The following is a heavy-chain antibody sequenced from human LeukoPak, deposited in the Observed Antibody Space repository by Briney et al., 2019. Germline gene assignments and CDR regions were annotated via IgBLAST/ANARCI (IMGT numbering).Heavy chain of an antibody. Sequence: PGGSLRLSCQASGFTFSNYYMSWIRQAPGEGLQWVSYISSSDLVYYSDSVKGRFTISRDNAKNSLYLQMSSLTAEDTAVYYCARAPGTSYYDSSGHYCDYWGPGTLVIVSS. V-gene: IGHV3-11*01. CDR3: ARAPGTSYYDSSGHYCDY. D-gene: IGHD3-22*01. J-gene: IGHJ4*02. CDR2: ISSSDLV. CDR1: GFTFSNYY.